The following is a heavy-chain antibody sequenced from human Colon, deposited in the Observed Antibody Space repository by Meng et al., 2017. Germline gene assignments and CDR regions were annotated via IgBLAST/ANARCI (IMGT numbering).Heavy chain of an antibody. V-gene: IGHV3-7*01. Sequence: GGSLRLSCVASGFTFSDYWMSWVRQAPGKGLEWVANINQDGSEKNYVHSVKGRFTISRDNAKNSLYLQMDSLRAEDTAVYYCARDNWAKWYFDLWGRGTLVTVSS. CDR2: INQDGSEK. CDR1: GFTFSDYW. CDR3: ARDNWAKWYFDL. D-gene: IGHD7-27*01. J-gene: IGHJ2*01.